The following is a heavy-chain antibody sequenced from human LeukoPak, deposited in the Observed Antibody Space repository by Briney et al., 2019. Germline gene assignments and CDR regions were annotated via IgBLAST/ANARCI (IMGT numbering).Heavy chain of an antibody. Sequence: GGSLRLSCEASGFTFSGYTMHWVRQAPGKWPEWVTVISHDSSTIYYADSVQGRFTISRDNSKNTLYLQTTNVRPEDTAVYYCARELLRPNFFDYWGLGTLVTVSS. J-gene: IGHJ4*02. CDR2: ISHDSSTI. D-gene: IGHD5-12*01. CDR1: GFTFSGYT. V-gene: IGHV3-30*04. CDR3: ARELLRPNFFDY.